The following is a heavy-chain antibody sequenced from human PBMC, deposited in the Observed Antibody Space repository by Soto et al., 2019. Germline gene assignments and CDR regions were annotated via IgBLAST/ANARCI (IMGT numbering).Heavy chain of an antibody. V-gene: IGHV1-18*01. D-gene: IGHD6-13*01. CDR2: ITASNGNT. CDR1: GYSSVTYT. CDR3: ASGRQQLAKDIVYPGNYGMDA. J-gene: IGHJ6*02. Sequence: QVQLVQSGAEVKKPGASVKVSCKASGYSSVTYTVTWLRQAPGQGLEWMGGITASNGNTIYAQKLQGRVTMTTDTSTSTAYMELRTLRSADTAVYSCASGRQQLAKDIVYPGNYGMDAWGQGTTVTVSS.